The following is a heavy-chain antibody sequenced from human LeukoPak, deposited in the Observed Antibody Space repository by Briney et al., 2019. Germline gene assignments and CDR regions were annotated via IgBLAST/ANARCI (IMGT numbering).Heavy chain of an antibody. CDR2: INPNIGGT. Sequence: GSSVKVSRKASGYTFTRYYMHWWRQAPGQGRECMGWINPNIGGTKYTPKFQGRVTMTRDTSIRTAYMELSRLRYDDTAGYYCAREWQLLVGEGRFDDWGPGTLVTVSS. D-gene: IGHD3-16*01. CDR3: AREWQLLVGEGRFDD. J-gene: IGHJ4*02. CDR1: GYTFTRYY. V-gene: IGHV1-2*02.